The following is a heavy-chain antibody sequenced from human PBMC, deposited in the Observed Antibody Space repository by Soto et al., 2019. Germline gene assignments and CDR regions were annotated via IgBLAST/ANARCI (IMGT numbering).Heavy chain of an antibody. V-gene: IGHV4-59*01. CDR2: IYYSGST. J-gene: IGHJ4*02. CDR1: GGSISSYY. Sequence: SETLSLTCTVSGGSISSYYWSWIRQPPGKGLEWIGYIYYSGSTNYNPSLKSRVTISVDTSKNQFSLKLSSVTAADTAVYYCARYRGYYDSSGYFDFWCQGTLVSVST. D-gene: IGHD3-22*01. CDR3: ARYRGYYDSSGYFDF.